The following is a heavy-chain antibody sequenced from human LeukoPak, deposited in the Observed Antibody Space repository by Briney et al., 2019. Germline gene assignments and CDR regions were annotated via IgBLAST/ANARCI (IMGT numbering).Heavy chain of an antibody. CDR2: IKSKIDGGTI. Sequence: GESLRLSCAASGFTFKNAWMSWVRQAPGKGPEWVGRIKSKIDGGTIDYAAPVKGRFTISRDDSKKTLYLQMNSLKTEDTAIYYCITEFRRGSSSWHYHYYGMDVWGQGTTVTVSS. J-gene: IGHJ6*02. D-gene: IGHD6-13*01. CDR1: GFTFKNAW. CDR3: ITEFRRGSSSWHYHYYGMDV. V-gene: IGHV3-15*01.